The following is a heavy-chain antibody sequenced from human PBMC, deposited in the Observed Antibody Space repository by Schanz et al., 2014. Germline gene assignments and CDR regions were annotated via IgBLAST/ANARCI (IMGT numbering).Heavy chain of an antibody. J-gene: IGHJ4*02. CDR2: IIPVLNIA. CDR3: ARGGYSSGWYDRDIAHFDY. Sequence: QLQLVQSGAEVKKPGSSVKVSCKLSGGTFSSYTISWMRQAPGQGLEWMGKIIPVLNIATYAQRFQGRVTMTRDTSTSTVYMELSSLRSEDTAVYYCARGGYSSGWYDRDIAHFDYWGQGTLVTVSS. V-gene: IGHV1-69*02. D-gene: IGHD6-19*01. CDR1: GGTFSSYT.